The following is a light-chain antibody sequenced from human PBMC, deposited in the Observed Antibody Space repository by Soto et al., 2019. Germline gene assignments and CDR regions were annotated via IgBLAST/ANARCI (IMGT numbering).Light chain of an antibody. J-gene: IGKJ5*01. CDR2: DVS. Sequence: TQSPATLSVSPGERSTLSCRAGQGVTTNFAWYQQKSGQSPRLLIYDVSTRATGVPARFSGTGSETDFTLTISGLQSDDSAVYFCQQYNNWPFSFGQGTRLEIK. CDR3: QQYNNWPFS. V-gene: IGKV3-15*01. CDR1: QGVTTN.